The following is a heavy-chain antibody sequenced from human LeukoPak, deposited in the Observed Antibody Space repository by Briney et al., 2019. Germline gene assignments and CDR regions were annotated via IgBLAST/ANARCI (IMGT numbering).Heavy chain of an antibody. CDR3: ARSVSGSYGAFDI. CDR1: GGSLSRSNW. CDR2: IYQSGST. V-gene: IGHV4-4*02. Sequence: PSETLSLTCAVSGGSLSRSNWWSWVREPPGKGLESIGEIYQSGSTNYNSSLKSRVTILVDNSKNQFSLKVSSVTAADTAVYFCARSVSGSYGAFDIWGQGTLVTVSS. J-gene: IGHJ3*02. D-gene: IGHD1-26*01.